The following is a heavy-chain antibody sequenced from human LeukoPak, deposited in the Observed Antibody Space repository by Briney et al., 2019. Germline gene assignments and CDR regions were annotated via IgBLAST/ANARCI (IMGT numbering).Heavy chain of an antibody. CDR3: ARGDDYSSGWPPFDY. D-gene: IGHD6-19*01. V-gene: IGHV4-30-2*01. J-gene: IGHJ4*02. Sequence: SETLSLTCTVSGGSISSGGYYWSWIRQPPGKGLEGIGYIYHSGSTYYNPSLKSRVTISVDRSKNQFSLKLSSVTAADTAVYYCARGDDYSSGWPPFDYWGQGTLVTVSS. CDR2: IYHSGST. CDR1: GGSISSGGYY.